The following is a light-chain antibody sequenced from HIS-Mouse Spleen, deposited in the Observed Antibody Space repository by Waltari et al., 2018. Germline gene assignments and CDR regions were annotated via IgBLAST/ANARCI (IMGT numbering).Light chain of an antibody. CDR3: CSYAGSSTVV. Sequence: QSALPQPASVSGSPVQSITISCTGTRRHVARYNLVSWYQQHPGKAPKLMIYEGSKRLSGVSNRFSGSKSGNTASLTISGLQAEDEADYYCCSYAGSSTVVFGGGTKLTVL. CDR1: RRHVARYNL. V-gene: IGLV2-23*01. J-gene: IGLJ2*01. CDR2: EGS.